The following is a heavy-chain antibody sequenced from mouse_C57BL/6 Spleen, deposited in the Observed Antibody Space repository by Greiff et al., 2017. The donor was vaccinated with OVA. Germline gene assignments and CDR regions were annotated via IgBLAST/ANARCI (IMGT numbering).Heavy chain of an antibody. CDR1: GYTFTSYW. J-gene: IGHJ1*03. CDR2: IDPSDSYT. CDR3: ARSYITTVVGRYFDV. Sequence: QVQLQQPGAELVMPGASVKLSCKASGYTFTSYWMHWVKQRPGQGLEWIGEIDPSDSYTNYNQKFKGKSTLTVDKSSSTAYMQLSSLTSEDSAVYYCARSYITTVVGRYFDVWGTGTTVTVSS. D-gene: IGHD1-1*01. V-gene: IGHV1-69*01.